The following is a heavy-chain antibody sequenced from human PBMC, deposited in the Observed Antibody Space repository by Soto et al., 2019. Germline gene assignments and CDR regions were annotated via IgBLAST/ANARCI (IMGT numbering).Heavy chain of an antibody. CDR1: GYTFTGYY. CDR2: INPQTGGT. Sequence: QVQLVQSGAEVKTPGASVRVSCKASGYTFTGYYIHWVREAPGQGLEWMGWINPQTGGTSYAQKVQGRVTLSRDTSINTAYLELGRLTFDDAAVYFCARERYQVISDGMDVWGQGTTVTVSS. J-gene: IGHJ6*02. CDR3: ARERYQVISDGMDV. V-gene: IGHV1-2*02. D-gene: IGHD2-2*01.